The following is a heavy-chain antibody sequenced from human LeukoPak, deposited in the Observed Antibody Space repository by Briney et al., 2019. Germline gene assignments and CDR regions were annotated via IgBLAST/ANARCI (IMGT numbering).Heavy chain of an antibody. V-gene: IGHV4-39*07. D-gene: IGHD5-24*01. CDR2: IYYSGST. CDR3: ARGDGYNLNFDY. Sequence: SETLSLTCTVSGGSISSSSYYWGWIRQPPGKGLEWIGSIYYSGSTNYNPSLKSRVTISVDTSKNQFSLKLNSVTAADTAVYYCARGDGYNLNFDYWGQGTLVTVSS. CDR1: GGSISSSSYY. J-gene: IGHJ4*02.